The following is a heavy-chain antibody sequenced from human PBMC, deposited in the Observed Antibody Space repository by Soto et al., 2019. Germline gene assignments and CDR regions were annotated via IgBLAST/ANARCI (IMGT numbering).Heavy chain of an antibody. V-gene: IGHV5-51*01. CDR3: ERRSHSSGWYSNWFDP. CDR2: IYPVDSDT. Sequence: EALNISFNGSGYIFTSYCIGSVLQMPLKVLEWMGIIYPVDSDTRYSPYFQGQVTISADKSISTAYLQWGSLKASDTAMYYCERRSHSSGWYSNWFDPWGQGTMVPVSS. J-gene: IGHJ5*02. CDR1: GYIFTSYC. D-gene: IGHD6-19*01.